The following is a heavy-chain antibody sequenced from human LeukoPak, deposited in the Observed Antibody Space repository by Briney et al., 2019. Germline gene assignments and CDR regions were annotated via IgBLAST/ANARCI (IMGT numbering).Heavy chain of an antibody. Sequence: PSETLSLTCAVSGGSFSGYYWSWIRQPPGKGLEWIGEINHSGSTNYNPSLKSRVTISVDTSKNQFSLKLSSVTAADTAVYYCARGRIAARRGWFDPWGQGTLVTVSS. V-gene: IGHV4-34*01. D-gene: IGHD6-6*01. CDR2: INHSGST. CDR1: GGSFSGYY. CDR3: ARGRIAARRGWFDP. J-gene: IGHJ5*02.